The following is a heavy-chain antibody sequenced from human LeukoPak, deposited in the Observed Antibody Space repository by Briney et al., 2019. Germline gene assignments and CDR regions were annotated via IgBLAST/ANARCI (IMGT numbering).Heavy chain of an antibody. D-gene: IGHD3-16*02. CDR2: IYYSGST. V-gene: IGHV4-39*07. J-gene: IGHJ4*02. CDR1: CGSLSSSSYY. CDR3: ARGNDYVWGSYRKGNYFDY. Sequence: SETLSLTCTVSCGSLSSSSYYWGWPRQPPGTGLEWIGCIYYSGSTYYKQSLKSRVTISIDKSKNQFSLKLSSVTAADTAVYYCARGNDYVWGSYRKGNYFDYWGQGTLVTVSS.